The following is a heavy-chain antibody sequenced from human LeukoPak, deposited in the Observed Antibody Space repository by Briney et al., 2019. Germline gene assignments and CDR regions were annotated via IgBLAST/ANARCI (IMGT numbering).Heavy chain of an antibody. CDR1: GFTFSNYA. CDR2: ISTSSDST. V-gene: IGHV3-23*01. D-gene: IGHD4/OR15-4a*01. Sequence: PGGSLRLSCVMSGFTFSNYAMNWVRQAPGKGLEWVSDISTSSDSTYHIESVRGRFNISRDNSKHTLYLQMNSLRVDDTAVYYCASGLYGGVFDNWGQGTLVTVSS. J-gene: IGHJ4*02. CDR3: ASGLYGGVFDN.